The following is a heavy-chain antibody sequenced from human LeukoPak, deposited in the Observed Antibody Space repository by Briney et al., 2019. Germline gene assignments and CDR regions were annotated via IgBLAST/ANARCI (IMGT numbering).Heavy chain of an antibody. J-gene: IGHJ4*02. CDR1: GYSISSGYY. CDR2: IYHSGST. CDR3: ARSPLYYDFWSGYFDY. Sequence: PSETLSLTCTVSGYSISSGYYWGWIRQPPGKGLEWIGSIYHSGSTYYNPSLKSRVTISVDTSKNQFSLKLSSVTAADTAVYYCARSPLYYDFWSGYFDYWGQGTLVTVSS. V-gene: IGHV4-38-2*02. D-gene: IGHD3-3*01.